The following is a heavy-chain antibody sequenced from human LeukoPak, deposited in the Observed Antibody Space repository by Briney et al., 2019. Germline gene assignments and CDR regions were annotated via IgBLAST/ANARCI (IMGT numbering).Heavy chain of an antibody. D-gene: IGHD6-13*01. Sequence: GRSLRLSCAASGFTFSDYYMSWIRQAPGKGLEWVSYISSSGSTIYYADSVKGRFTISRDNAKNSLYLQMNSLRAEDTAVYYCASSSSSSRRRAFDIWGQGTMVTVSS. CDR1: GFTFSDYY. CDR2: ISSSGSTI. V-gene: IGHV3-11*01. J-gene: IGHJ3*02. CDR3: ASSSSSSRRRAFDI.